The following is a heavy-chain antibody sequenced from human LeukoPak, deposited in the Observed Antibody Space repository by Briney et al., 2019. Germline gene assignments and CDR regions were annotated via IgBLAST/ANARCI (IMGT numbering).Heavy chain of an antibody. D-gene: IGHD4-23*01. CDR1: GFTFSSYG. Sequence: GGSLRLSCAASGFTFSSYGMHWVRQAPGKGLEWVAVISYDGSNKYYTDSVKGRFTISRDNSKNTLYLQMNSLRVEDTAVYFCARWGDGKKFDYWGQGIPVTVSS. CDR2: ISYDGSNK. CDR3: ARWGDGKKFDY. J-gene: IGHJ4*02. V-gene: IGHV3-30*03.